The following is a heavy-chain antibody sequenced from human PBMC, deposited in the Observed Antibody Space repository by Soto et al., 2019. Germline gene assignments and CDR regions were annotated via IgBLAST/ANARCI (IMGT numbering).Heavy chain of an antibody. CDR1: GFTFSSSE. D-gene: IGHD1-26*01. CDR3: ASRASR. J-gene: IGHJ3*01. V-gene: IGHV3-48*03. Sequence: EVQLVESGGGLVQPGGSLRLSCAVSGFTFSSSEMYWVRQAPGKGLEWISYIHPSGHPIFYADSEKGRFTISRDNANYSLFLQRNSLRAEDTAVYYCASRASRWGQGTMVTVSS. CDR2: IHPSGHPI.